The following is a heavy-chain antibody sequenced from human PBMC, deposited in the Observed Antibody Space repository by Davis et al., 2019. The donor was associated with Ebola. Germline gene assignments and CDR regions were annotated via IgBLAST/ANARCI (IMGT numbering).Heavy chain of an antibody. Sequence: AASVKVSCKASGYTFTSYAMHWVRQAPGQRLEWMGWINAGNGNTKYSQKFQGRVTITRDTSASTAYMELSSLRSEGTAVYYCARDSSGWYFFDYWGQGTLVTVSS. CDR1: GYTFTSYA. CDR2: INAGNGNT. D-gene: IGHD6-19*01. V-gene: IGHV1-3*01. CDR3: ARDSSGWYFFDY. J-gene: IGHJ4*02.